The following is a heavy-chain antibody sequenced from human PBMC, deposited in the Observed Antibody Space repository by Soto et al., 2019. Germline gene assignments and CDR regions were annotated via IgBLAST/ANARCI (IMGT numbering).Heavy chain of an antibody. CDR1: GGSVNSGNYY. CDR2: MSHSGGT. CDR3: ARVERGTATTVVDAFDI. Sequence: QVQPQQWGAGLLKPSETLSLTCAVYGGSVNSGNYYWSWIRQPPGKGLGWIGEMSHSGGTHFNPSLKSRFTISVDTPTNQFSLKMSSVTAADTALYYCARVERGTATTVVDAFDIWGPGTLVTVSS. D-gene: IGHD1-1*01. J-gene: IGHJ3*02. V-gene: IGHV4-34*01.